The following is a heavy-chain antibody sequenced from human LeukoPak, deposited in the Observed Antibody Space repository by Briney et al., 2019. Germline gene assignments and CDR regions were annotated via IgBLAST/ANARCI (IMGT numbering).Heavy chain of an antibody. V-gene: IGHV3-30*04. CDR1: GFTFSSYA. J-gene: IGHJ4*02. CDR2: ISYDGSNK. Sequence: GGSLRLSCAASGFTFSSYAMHWVRQAPGKGLEWVAVISYDGSNKYYADSVKGRFTISRDNSKNTLYLQMNSLRAEDTAVYYCAKFSSGWNSMYWGQGTLVTVSS. D-gene: IGHD6-19*01. CDR3: AKFSSGWNSMY.